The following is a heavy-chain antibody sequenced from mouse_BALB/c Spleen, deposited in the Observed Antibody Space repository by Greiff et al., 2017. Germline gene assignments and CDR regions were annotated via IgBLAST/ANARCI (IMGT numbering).Heavy chain of an antibody. J-gene: IGHJ2*01. D-gene: IGHD1-1*01. CDR3: ARITTVVAGDYFDY. CDR1: GYTFTDYA. V-gene: IGHV1S137*01. Sequence: QVQLQQSGAELVRPGVSVKISCKGSGYTFTDYAMHWVKQSHAKSLEWIGVISTYYGDASYNQKFKGKATMTVDKSSSTAYMELARLTSEDSAIYYCARITTVVAGDYFDYWGQGTTLTVSS. CDR2: ISTYYGDA.